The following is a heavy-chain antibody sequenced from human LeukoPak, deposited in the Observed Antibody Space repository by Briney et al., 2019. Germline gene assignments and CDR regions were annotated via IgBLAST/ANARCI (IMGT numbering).Heavy chain of an antibody. CDR2: ISYDGSNK. D-gene: IGHD5-18*01. CDR1: GFTLSNFW. Sequence: GGSLRLSCAASGFTLSNFWMNWVRQAPGKGLEWVAVISYDGSNKDYADSVKGRFTISRDNSKNTLYLQMNSLRVEDTAVYYCAKEAPWATAMVILIDYWGQGTLVTVSS. CDR3: AKEAPWATAMVILIDY. V-gene: IGHV3-30*18. J-gene: IGHJ4*02.